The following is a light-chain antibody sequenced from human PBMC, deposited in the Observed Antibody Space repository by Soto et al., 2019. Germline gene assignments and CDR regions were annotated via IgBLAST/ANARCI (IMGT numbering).Light chain of an antibody. CDR3: QQYGSSPLT. J-gene: IGKJ4*01. CDR1: QSVSSGS. V-gene: IGKV3-20*01. Sequence: EIVLTQSPGTLSLSPGDRATLSCRASQSVSSGSLAWYQQKPGQAPRLLIYGASSRATGIPDRFSGSGSGTDFTLTISRLEPEDFAVYYCQQYGSSPLTFGGGTKVDIK. CDR2: GAS.